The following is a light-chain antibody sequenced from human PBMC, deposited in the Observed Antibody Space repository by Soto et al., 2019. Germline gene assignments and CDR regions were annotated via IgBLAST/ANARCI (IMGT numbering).Light chain of an antibody. CDR1: QDISNY. V-gene: IGKV1-33*01. CDR2: DAS. J-gene: IGKJ2*01. CDR3: QQYYNRPYT. Sequence: DIQMTQSPSSLSASVGDRVTISCQASQDISNYLNWYQQKPGKAPKLLIYDASTLETGVPSRFSGSGSGTDFTFTISSLQPEDIATYFCQQYYNRPYTFGQGTKVQIK.